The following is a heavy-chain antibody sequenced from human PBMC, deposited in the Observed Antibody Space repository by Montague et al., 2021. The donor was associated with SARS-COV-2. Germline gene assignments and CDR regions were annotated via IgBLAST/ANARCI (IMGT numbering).Heavy chain of an antibody. CDR2: S. Sequence: STNKPSLKSRVTMSVDTSKNQFSLKLSSVTAADTAVYYCATTPSYRSGWSIDYWGQGTLVNVSS. V-gene: IGHV4-4*07. D-gene: IGHD6-19*01. J-gene: IGHJ4*02. CDR3: ATTPSYRSGWSIDY.